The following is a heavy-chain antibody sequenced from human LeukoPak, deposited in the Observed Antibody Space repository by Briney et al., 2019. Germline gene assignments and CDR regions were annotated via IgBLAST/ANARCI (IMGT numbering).Heavy chain of an antibody. D-gene: IGHD2-2*01. Sequence: ASVTVSCKASGGTFSSYAISWVRQAPGQGLEWMGGIIPIFGTANYAQKFQGRVTITADESTSTAYMELSSLRSEDTAVYYCARDSRPVNIVVGNDAFDIWGQGTMVTVSS. CDR3: ARDSRPVNIVVGNDAFDI. CDR2: IIPIFGTA. J-gene: IGHJ3*02. V-gene: IGHV1-69*13. CDR1: GGTFSSYA.